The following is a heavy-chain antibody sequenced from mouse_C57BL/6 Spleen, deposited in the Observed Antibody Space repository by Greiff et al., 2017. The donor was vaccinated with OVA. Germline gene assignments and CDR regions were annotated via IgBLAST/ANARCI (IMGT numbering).Heavy chain of an antibody. D-gene: IGHD1-2*01. CDR3: ARGYDPHYAMDY. J-gene: IGHJ4*01. CDR2: ISSGSSTI. Sequence: EVQLVESGGGLVKPGGSLKLSCAASGFTFSDYGMHWVRQPPEKGLEWVAYISSGSSTIYYADTVKGRFTISRDNAKNTLFLQMTSLRSEDTAMYYCARGYDPHYAMDYWGQGTSVTVSS. CDR1: GFTFSDYG. V-gene: IGHV5-17*01.